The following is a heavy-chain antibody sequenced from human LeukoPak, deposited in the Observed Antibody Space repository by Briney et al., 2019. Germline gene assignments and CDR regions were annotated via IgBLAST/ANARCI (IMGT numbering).Heavy chain of an antibody. D-gene: IGHD5-24*01. V-gene: IGHV1-69*10. Sequence: SVKVSCKASGGTFSFGSAGVTWVRQASGQRLEWLGGIIPLLDSPHYAPNFKGRLTITADRFSGVAYMDLSSLRADDTAVYYCARAFIVTTNGDNVYYYMDLWGTGTTVTVSS. CDR2: IIPLLDSP. CDR1: GGTFSFGSAG. CDR3: ARAFIVTTNGDNVYYYMDL. J-gene: IGHJ6*03.